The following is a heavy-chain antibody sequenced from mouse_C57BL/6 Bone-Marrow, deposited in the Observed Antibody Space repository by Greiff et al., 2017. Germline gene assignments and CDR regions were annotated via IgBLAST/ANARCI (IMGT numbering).Heavy chain of an antibody. J-gene: IGHJ2*01. D-gene: IGHD1-1*01. CDR2: IDPSDSYT. V-gene: IGHV1-69*01. CDR1: GYTFTSYW. CDR3: AREDYYGSSYNFDY. Sequence: QVQLQQPGAELVMPGASVKLSCKASGYTFTSYWMHWVKQRPGPGLEWIGEIDPSDSYTNYTQKFKGKSTLTVDKSSRTAYMQLSSLTSEDSAVYYCAREDYYGSSYNFDYWGQGTTLTVSS.